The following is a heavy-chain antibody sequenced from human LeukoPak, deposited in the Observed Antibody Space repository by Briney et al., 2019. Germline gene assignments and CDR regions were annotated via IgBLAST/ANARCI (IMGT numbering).Heavy chain of an antibody. CDR2: ILAFIGNT. D-gene: IGHD3-10*01. CDR3: ARGYPCYYGSWRYLDY. Sequence: ASVKVSCKASGGTFSSYAISWVRQAPGQGLEWMGWILAFIGNTNYAQKLQGRVTMTADTSTSTAYMELRSLRSDDTAVYYCARGYPCYYGSWRYLDYWGQGTLVTVSS. CDR1: GGTFSSYA. J-gene: IGHJ4*02. V-gene: IGHV1-18*01.